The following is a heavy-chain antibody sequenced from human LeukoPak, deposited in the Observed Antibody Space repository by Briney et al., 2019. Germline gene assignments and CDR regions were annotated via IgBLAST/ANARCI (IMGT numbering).Heavy chain of an antibody. CDR1: GYTFTSYG. V-gene: IGHV1-2*02. CDR3: ALDGNSNDAFDI. Sequence: ASVKVSCKASGYTFTSYGISWVRQAPGQGLEWMGWINPNSGGTNYAQKFQGRVTMTRDTSISTAYMELSRLRSDDTAVYYCALDGNSNDAFDIWGQGTMVTVSS. D-gene: IGHD4-23*01. J-gene: IGHJ3*02. CDR2: INPNSGGT.